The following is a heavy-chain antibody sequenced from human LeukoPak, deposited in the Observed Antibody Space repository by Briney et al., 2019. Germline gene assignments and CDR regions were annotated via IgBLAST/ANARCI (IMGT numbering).Heavy chain of an antibody. CDR2: INHSGST. D-gene: IGHD2-2*01. CDR3: ARAGVPAAIWFDP. Sequence: GSLRLSCVASGFTFSGYAMSWVRQPPGKGLEWIGEINHSGSTNYNPSLKSRVTISVDTSKNQFSLKLSSVTAADTAVYYCARAGVPAAIWFDPWGQGTLVTVSS. J-gene: IGHJ5*02. V-gene: IGHV4-34*01. CDR1: GFTFSGYA.